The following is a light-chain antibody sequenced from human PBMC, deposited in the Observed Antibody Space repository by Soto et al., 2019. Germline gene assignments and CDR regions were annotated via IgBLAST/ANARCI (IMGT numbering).Light chain of an antibody. CDR2: DVT. J-gene: IGLJ1*01. Sequence: QSALTQPASLSGSPGQSITISCTGTSTDVGGYKYVSWYQQHPGKAPKFMIYDVTSRPSGISNRFSGSKSGNTAFLIISGLQAEDEADYYCLSYTSSDTYVFGTGTKVTVL. V-gene: IGLV2-14*01. CDR3: LSYTSSDTYV. CDR1: STDVGGYKY.